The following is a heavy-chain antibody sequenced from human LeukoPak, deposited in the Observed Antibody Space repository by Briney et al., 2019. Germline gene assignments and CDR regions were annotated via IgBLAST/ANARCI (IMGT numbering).Heavy chain of an antibody. CDR1: GFTFSTYA. Sequence: GRSLRLSCAASGFTFSTYAMSWVRQAPGKGLEWVSVISGSGGSIYYADSVKGRFTISRDNSKNTLYLQMNTLRAEDTAVYYCAKDAPMRPFGPWGQGTLVTVSS. V-gene: IGHV3-23*01. CDR3: AKDAPMRPFGP. CDR2: ISGSGGSI. D-gene: IGHD6-25*01. J-gene: IGHJ5*02.